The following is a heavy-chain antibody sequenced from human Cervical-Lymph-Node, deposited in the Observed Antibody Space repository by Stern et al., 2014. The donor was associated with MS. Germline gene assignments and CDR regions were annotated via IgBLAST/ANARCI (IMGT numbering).Heavy chain of an antibody. V-gene: IGHV1-18*01. CDR2: ISVYNGNR. Sequence: VQLVESGAEVQKPGASVKVSCKASGYTFTRYDIAWVRQAPGQGLEWMGWISVYNGNRKYAQKLPGRVTMTRAKSTHTAYMELRSLISDDTAVYYCARWAYNWDFDYWGQGTLVTVSS. D-gene: IGHD1-20*01. J-gene: IGHJ4*02. CDR1: GYTFTRYD. CDR3: ARWAYNWDFDY.